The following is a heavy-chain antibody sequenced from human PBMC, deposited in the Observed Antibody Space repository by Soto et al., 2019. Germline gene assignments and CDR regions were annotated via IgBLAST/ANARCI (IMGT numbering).Heavy chain of an antibody. CDR2: IHSSGST. V-gene: IGHV4-30-4*01. D-gene: IGHD3-16*01. CDR1: GDSISSGNKY. J-gene: IGHJ6*02. CDR3: ARVPSPFDYYYAMDV. Sequence: SETLSLTCTVSGDSISSGNKYWSWIRQPPGKGLEWIGYIHSSGSTYYNPSLKSRLSISLHTSDNQFSLKFDSVTDADSAVYYCARVPSPFDYYYAMDVWGHGTTVTVSS.